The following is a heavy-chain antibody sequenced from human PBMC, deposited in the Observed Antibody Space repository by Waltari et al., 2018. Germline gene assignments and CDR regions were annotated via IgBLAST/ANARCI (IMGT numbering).Heavy chain of an antibody. D-gene: IGHD3-16*02. V-gene: IGHV3-9*03. CDR3: AKDFALGELSFDAFDI. CDR2: ISWNSGSI. CDR1: GFTFDDYA. J-gene: IGHJ3*02. Sequence: EVQLVESGGGLVQPGRSLRRSCAASGFTFDDYAMHWVRQAPGKGLEWVSGISWNSGSIGYADSVKGRFTISRDNAKNSLYLQMNSLRAEDMALYYCAKDFALGELSFDAFDIWGQGTMVTVSS.